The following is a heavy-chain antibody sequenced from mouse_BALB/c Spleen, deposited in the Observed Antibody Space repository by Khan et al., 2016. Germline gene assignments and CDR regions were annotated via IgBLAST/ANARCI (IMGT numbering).Heavy chain of an antibody. J-gene: IGHJ2*01. CDR1: GYTFTSYW. CDR2: IYPCYGDT. CDR3: ARRSYGYHVDY. Sequence: QVQLQQSGAELARPGASVKLSCKASGYTFTSYWMQWVKQRPGQGLEWIGAIYPCYGDTRYPQPFTGTATLTADKSSSTAYMQLRSLASEDSAVSDCARRSYGYHVDYWGEGATLTDSS. V-gene: IGHV1-87*01. D-gene: IGHD2-14*01.